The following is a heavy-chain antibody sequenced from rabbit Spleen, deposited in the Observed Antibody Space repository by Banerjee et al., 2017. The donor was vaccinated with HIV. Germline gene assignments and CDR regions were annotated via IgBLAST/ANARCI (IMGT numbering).Heavy chain of an antibody. V-gene: IGHV1S43*01. J-gene: IGHJ4*01. Sequence: QEQLEESGGDLVKPEGSLTLTCTASGFSFSSSYWICWVRQAPGKGLELIACIYTISGSTWYASWVNGRFTISRGTSLNTVDLKMTSLTAADTAIYFCARDLENYAGSNCLDLWGPGTLVTVS. CDR3: ARDLENYAGSNCLDL. CDR2: IYTISGST. D-gene: IGHD4-2*01. CDR1: GFSFSSSYW.